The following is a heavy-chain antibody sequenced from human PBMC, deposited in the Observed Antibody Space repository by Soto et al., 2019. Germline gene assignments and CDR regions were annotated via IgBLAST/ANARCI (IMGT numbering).Heavy chain of an antibody. V-gene: IGHV4-59*01. CDR3: ANTVVVVAATGRSHWFDP. D-gene: IGHD2-15*01. Sequence: SETLSLTCPVSGGSISSYYWSWIRQPPGKGLEWIGYIYYSGSTNYNPSLKSRVTISVDTSKNQFSLKLSSVTAADTAVYYCANTVVVVAATGRSHWFDPWGQGTLVTVSS. CDR1: GGSISSYY. J-gene: IGHJ5*02. CDR2: IYYSGST.